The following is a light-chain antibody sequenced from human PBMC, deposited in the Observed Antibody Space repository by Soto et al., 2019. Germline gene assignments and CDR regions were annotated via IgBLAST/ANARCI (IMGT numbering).Light chain of an antibody. V-gene: IGKV1-5*01. Sequence: DIQMTQSPSTLSASVGDRVTITCRASQSISSWLAWYQQKPGKAPKLLIYDASSLESGVPSRFSGSGSGTEFTLTISSLQPDDVATYYFQQYNSYYTFGQGTKLEIK. CDR1: QSISSW. J-gene: IGKJ2*01. CDR3: QQYNSYYT. CDR2: DAS.